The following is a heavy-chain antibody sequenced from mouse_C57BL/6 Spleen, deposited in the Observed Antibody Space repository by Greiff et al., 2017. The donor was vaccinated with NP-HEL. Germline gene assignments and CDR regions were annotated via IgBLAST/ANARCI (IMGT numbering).Heavy chain of an antibody. Sequence: VQLQQSGAELVKPGASVKMSCKASGYTFTSYWITWVKQRPGQGLEWIGDIYPGSGSTNYNEKFKSTATLTVDTSSSTAYMQLSSLTSEDSAVYYCAGVDSSAWFAYWGQRTLVTVSA. J-gene: IGHJ3*01. V-gene: IGHV1-55*01. CDR1: GYTFTSYW. CDR2: IYPGSGST. CDR3: AGVDSSAWFAY. D-gene: IGHD3-2*01.